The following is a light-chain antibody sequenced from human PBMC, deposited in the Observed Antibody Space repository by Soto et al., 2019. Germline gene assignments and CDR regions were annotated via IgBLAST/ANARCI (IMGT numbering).Light chain of an antibody. Sequence: QSALTQPASVSGSPGQSITISCTGTSSDVGGYNYVSWYQQHPGKAPKLMIYDVSNRPSGVSNRFSGSKSANTASLTISGLQAEEEADYYCSSYTSSSTRVFGTGTKLTGL. J-gene: IGLJ1*01. CDR1: SSDVGGYNY. V-gene: IGLV2-14*01. CDR2: DVS. CDR3: SSYTSSSTRV.